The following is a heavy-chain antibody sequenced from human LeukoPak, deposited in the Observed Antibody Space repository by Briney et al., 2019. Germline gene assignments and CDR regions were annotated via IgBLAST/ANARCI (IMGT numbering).Heavy chain of an antibody. J-gene: IGHJ4*02. CDR1: GYTFTNYY. Sequence: ASVKVSCKTSGYTFTNYYIHWVRQAPGQGLEWMGRIDPNTGGTKSARNFQGRVTMTRDTSISTAYMALSGLRSDDTAVYYCASLYDIVGTTVDYWGQGTLVTVSS. V-gene: IGHV1-2*06. D-gene: IGHD1-26*01. CDR2: IDPNTGGT. CDR3: ASLYDIVGTTVDY.